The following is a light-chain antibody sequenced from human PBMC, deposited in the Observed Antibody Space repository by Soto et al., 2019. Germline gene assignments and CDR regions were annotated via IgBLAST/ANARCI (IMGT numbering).Light chain of an antibody. V-gene: IGKV3-20*01. Sequence: EIVLTQSPGTLSLSPGERATLSCRASQSVSSSYLAWYQQQPGQAPRLLIYGASSRATGIPDRFSGSGSGKDFTLTISRLEPEDFAVYYCQQYGSSLFTFGPGTKVEIK. CDR1: QSVSSSY. CDR2: GAS. CDR3: QQYGSSLFT. J-gene: IGKJ3*01.